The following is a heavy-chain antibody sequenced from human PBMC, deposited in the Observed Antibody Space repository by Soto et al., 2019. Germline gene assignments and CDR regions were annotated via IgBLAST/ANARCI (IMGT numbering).Heavy chain of an antibody. CDR1: GGTFSSRA. D-gene: IGHD3-16*01. CDR2: IIPVFGRV. Sequence: QVQLVQSGPEVKKTGTSVKVSCKASGGTFSSRAISWVRQAPGQGLEWMGGIIPVFGRVNYAEKFQDRVTITADESTGTVYMELRSLRAEDTARYYCANSRGGTFLGYHGMDICGQGTTVSVSS. CDR3: ANSRGGTFLGYHGMDI. J-gene: IGHJ6*02. V-gene: IGHV1-69*01.